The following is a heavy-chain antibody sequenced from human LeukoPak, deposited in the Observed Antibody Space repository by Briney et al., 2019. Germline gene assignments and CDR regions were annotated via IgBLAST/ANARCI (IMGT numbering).Heavy chain of an antibody. V-gene: IGHV3-30*02. CDR2: IRYDGSNK. CDR1: GFTFSSYG. J-gene: IGHJ5*02. D-gene: IGHD3-10*01. Sequence: PGGSLRLSCAASGFTFSSYGMRWVRQAPGKGLEWVAFIRYDGSNKYYADSVKGRFTISRDNSKNTLYLQMNSLRVEDTAVYYCTKEGLGSGTFSAWFDPWGQGTLVTVSS. CDR3: TKEGLGSGTFSAWFDP.